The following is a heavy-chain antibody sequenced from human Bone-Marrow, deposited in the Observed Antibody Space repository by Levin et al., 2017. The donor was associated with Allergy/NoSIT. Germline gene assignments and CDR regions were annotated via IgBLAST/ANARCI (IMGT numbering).Heavy chain of an antibody. CDR2: IYPDDSDT. V-gene: IGHV5-51*01. D-gene: IGHD7-27*01. CDR3: ARQRGSLAGAFDI. CDR1: GYRFTNYW. Sequence: GGSLRLSCKGSGYRFTNYWIAWVRQMPGKGLEWMGIIYPDDSDTRYSPSFQGQVTMSADKSLSTAYLQWSSLKASDTAMYFCARQRGSLAGAFDIWGQGTMVTVSS. J-gene: IGHJ3*02.